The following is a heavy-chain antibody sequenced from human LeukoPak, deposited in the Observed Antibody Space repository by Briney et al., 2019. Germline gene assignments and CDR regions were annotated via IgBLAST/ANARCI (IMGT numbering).Heavy chain of an antibody. Sequence: SETLSLTCAVYGGSFSGYYWSWIRQPPGKGLEWIGEINHSGSTNYNPSLKSRVTISVDTSKNQFSLKLSSVTAADTAVYYCARRIEGYCTNGVCSGSNAFDIWGQGTMVTVSS. J-gene: IGHJ3*02. CDR3: ARRIEGYCTNGVCSGSNAFDI. CDR1: GGSFSGYY. D-gene: IGHD2-8*01. V-gene: IGHV4-34*01. CDR2: INHSGST.